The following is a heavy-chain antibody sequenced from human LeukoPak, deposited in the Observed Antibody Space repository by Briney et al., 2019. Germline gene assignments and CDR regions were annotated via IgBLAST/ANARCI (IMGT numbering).Heavy chain of an antibody. D-gene: IGHD6-19*01. V-gene: IGHV3-30-3*01. Sequence: GGSLRLSCAASGFTFSSYAMHWVRQAPGKGLEWVAVISYDGSNKYYADSVKGRFTISRDNSKNTLYLQMNSLRAEDTAMYYCARGQRQQWLFYYFDYWGQGTLVTVSS. CDR3: ARGQRQQWLFYYFDY. CDR1: GFTFSSYA. CDR2: ISYDGSNK. J-gene: IGHJ4*02.